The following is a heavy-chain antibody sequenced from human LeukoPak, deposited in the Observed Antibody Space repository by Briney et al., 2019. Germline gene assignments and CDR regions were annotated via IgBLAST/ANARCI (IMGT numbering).Heavy chain of an antibody. J-gene: IGHJ6*03. D-gene: IGHD5-12*01. CDR3: AKENVDSTTINYYYYYMDV. V-gene: IGHV3-21*01. Sequence: GGSLRLSCAASGFTFSSYAMSWVRQAPGKGLEWVSSISSSSSYIYYADSVKGRFTISRDNSKNTLYLQMNSLRAEDTAVYYCAKENVDSTTINYYYYYMDVWGKGTTVTISS. CDR2: ISSSSSYI. CDR1: GFTFSSYA.